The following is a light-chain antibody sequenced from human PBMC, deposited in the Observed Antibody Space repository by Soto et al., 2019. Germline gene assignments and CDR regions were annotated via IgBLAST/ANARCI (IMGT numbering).Light chain of an antibody. CDR1: SSGVGGYDY. J-gene: IGLJ2*01. V-gene: IGLV2-14*01. CDR2: DVS. Sequence: QSALTQPASVSGSPGQSITISCTGTSSGVGGYDYVSWYQQHPGKAPKVMIYDVSDRPSGISNRFSGSKSGNTASLTISGLQAEDEADYYCSSYTSSSYVVFGRDQAHRP. CDR3: SSYTSSSYVV.